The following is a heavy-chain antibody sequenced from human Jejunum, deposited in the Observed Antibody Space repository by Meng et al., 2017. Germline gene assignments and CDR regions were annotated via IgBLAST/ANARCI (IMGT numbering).Heavy chain of an antibody. J-gene: IGHJ4*02. V-gene: IGHV3-7*01. Sequence: GESLKISCAASGFTFSDYWMSWVRQAPGKGLEWVANIKGDGSANNYVDSVKGRFTISRDNAKNSLYLQMNNLSAEDAAVYYCVRDAVGYWGQGTLVTVSS. CDR1: GFTFSDYW. CDR3: VRDAVGY. CDR2: IKGDGSAN.